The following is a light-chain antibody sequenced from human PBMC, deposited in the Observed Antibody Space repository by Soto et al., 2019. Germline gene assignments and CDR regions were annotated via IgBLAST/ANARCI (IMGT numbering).Light chain of an antibody. CDR3: LQYNSFPPS. V-gene: IGKV1-17*01. Sequence: DIQRTQSPSSLSASVGDRVTITCRASQDIRNHLGWYQKKSGQAPKRLIYDASNLQSGVPSRFSDSGSGTKFTLTISSLMPEDFETYYCLQYNSFPPSLGQGTKVEVK. CDR1: QDIRNH. J-gene: IGKJ1*01. CDR2: DAS.